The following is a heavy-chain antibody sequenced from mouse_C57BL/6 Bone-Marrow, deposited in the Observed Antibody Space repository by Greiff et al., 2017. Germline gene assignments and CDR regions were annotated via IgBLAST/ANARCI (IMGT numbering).Heavy chain of an antibody. V-gene: IGHV1-52*01. CDR2: IDPSDSET. CDR1: GYTFTSYW. J-gene: IGHJ2*01. Sequence: QVHVKQSGAELVRPGSSVKLSCKASGYTFTSYWMHWVKQRPIQGLEWIGNIDPSDSETHYNQKFKDKATLTVDKSSSTAYMQLSSLTSEDSAVYYCARRGFYFLDYWGQGTTLTVSS. CDR3: ARRGFYFLDY. D-gene: IGHD1-1*01.